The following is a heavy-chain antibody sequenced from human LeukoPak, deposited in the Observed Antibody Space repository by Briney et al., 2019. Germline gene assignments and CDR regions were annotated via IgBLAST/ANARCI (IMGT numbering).Heavy chain of an antibody. CDR3: ARESYDSSGYSQIDY. Sequence: ASVKVSCKASGYTFTSYYMHWVRQAPGQGLEWMGIINPSGGSTSYAQKFQGRVTMTRDTSTSTVYMELSSLRSEDTAVYYRARESYDSSGYSQIDYWGQGTLVTVSS. J-gene: IGHJ4*02. V-gene: IGHV1-46*01. CDR1: GYTFTSYY. D-gene: IGHD3-22*01. CDR2: INPSGGST.